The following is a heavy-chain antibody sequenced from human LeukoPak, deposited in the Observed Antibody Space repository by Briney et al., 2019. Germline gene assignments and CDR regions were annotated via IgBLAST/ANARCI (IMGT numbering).Heavy chain of an antibody. V-gene: IGHV3-23*01. CDR2: ISFSGDSI. D-gene: IGHD5-24*01. Sequence: GGSLRLSCAPSRVTFSVSAMTWVRQAPGKGLEWVSLISFSGDSIYYADSVRGRITISRDNSKDTMYLQMNSLTAEDTAIYYCARDIQLSTWGLGTMVTVSS. CDR3: ARDIQLST. CDR1: RVTFSVSA. J-gene: IGHJ3*01.